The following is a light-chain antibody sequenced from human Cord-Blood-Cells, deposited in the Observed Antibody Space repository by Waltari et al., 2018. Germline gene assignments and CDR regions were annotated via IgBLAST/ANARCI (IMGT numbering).Light chain of an antibody. CDR3: QQYNSYSPYT. CDR2: DAS. J-gene: IGKJ2*01. V-gene: IGKV1-5*01. Sequence: DIQMTQSPSNLSASVGDRVTITCRASQSISSWLAWYQQKPGKAPKLLIYDASSLESGVPSRFSVSGSGTEFTLTISSLQPDDFATYYCQQYNSYSPYTFGQGTKLEIK. CDR1: QSISSW.